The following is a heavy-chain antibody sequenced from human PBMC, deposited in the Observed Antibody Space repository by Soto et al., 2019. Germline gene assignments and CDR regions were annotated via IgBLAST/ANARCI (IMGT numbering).Heavy chain of an antibody. CDR2: IYYSGST. Sequence: SETLSLTCTVSGGSISSSSYYWGWIRQPPGKGLEWIGSIYYSGSTYYNPSLKSRVTVSVDTSKNQFSLKLSSVTAADTAVYYCARLSYYDSSGFDYWGQGTLVTVSS. D-gene: IGHD3-22*01. V-gene: IGHV4-39*01. J-gene: IGHJ4*02. CDR3: ARLSYYDSSGFDY. CDR1: GGSISSSSYY.